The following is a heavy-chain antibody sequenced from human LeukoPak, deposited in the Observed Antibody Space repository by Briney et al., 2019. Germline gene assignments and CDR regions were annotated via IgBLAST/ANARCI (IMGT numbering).Heavy chain of an antibody. Sequence: GGSLRLSCAASGFTFSSYGMHWVRQAPGKGLEWVAFIRYDGSNKYYADSVKGRFTISRDNSKNTLYLQMNSLRAEDTAVYYCAKAGXDIVVVPAALPYYYMDVWGKGTTVTVSS. CDR1: GFTFSSYG. D-gene: IGHD2-2*01. CDR3: AKAGXDIVVVPAALPYYYMDV. CDR2: IRYDGSNK. J-gene: IGHJ6*03. V-gene: IGHV3-30*02.